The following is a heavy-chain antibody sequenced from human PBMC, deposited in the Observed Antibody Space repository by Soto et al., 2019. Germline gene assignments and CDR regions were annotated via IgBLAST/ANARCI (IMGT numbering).Heavy chain of an antibody. CDR1: GYTFTSYY. Sequence: ASVKVSCKASGYTFTSYYMHWVRQAPGQGLEWMGIINPSGGSTSYAQKFQGRVTMTRDTSTSTVYMELSSLRSEDTAVYYCARDFLPSDFWSGYQSYYFDYWGQGTLVTVSS. CDR2: INPSGGST. D-gene: IGHD3-3*01. CDR3: ARDFLPSDFWSGYQSYYFDY. V-gene: IGHV1-46*01. J-gene: IGHJ4*02.